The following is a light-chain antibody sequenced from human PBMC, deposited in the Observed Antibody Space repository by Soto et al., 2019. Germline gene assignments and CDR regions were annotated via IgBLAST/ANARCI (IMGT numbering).Light chain of an antibody. Sequence: EIVMTQSPATLSVSPGERATLSCRASQSVSSKLAWYQHKPGQAPRLLIYGASTRATGIPARFSGSGSGTEFTLIISSLQSEDFAVYYCQQYNNWPWTFGQGTKVEIK. CDR2: GAS. CDR1: QSVSSK. CDR3: QQYNNWPWT. V-gene: IGKV3-15*01. J-gene: IGKJ1*01.